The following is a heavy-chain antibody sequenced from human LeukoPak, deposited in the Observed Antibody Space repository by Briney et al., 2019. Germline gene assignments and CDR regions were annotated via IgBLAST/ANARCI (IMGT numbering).Heavy chain of an antibody. J-gene: IGHJ6*02. CDR1: GGTFSSYA. D-gene: IGHD1-26*01. V-gene: IGHV1-69*13. CDR2: IIPIFGTA. CDR3: ASNSLGATHLMDV. Sequence: SVKVSCKASGGTFSSYAISWVRQAPGQGLEWMGGIIPIFGTANYAQKFQGRVTITADESTSTAYMELSSLRSEDTAVYYCASNSLGATHLMDVWGQGTTVTVSS.